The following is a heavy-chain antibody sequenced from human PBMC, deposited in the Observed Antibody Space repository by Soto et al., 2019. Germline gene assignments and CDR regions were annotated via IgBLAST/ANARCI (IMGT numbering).Heavy chain of an antibody. Sequence: VASVKVSGKVSGYTLTELSMHWVRQAPGKGLEWMGGFDPEDGETIYAQKFQGRVTMTEDTSTDTAYMELSSLRSEDTAVYYCATDYYDSSGLLPDYWGKGPLVTVSS. V-gene: IGHV1-24*01. CDR1: GYTLTELS. CDR2: FDPEDGET. J-gene: IGHJ4*02. CDR3: ATDYYDSSGLLPDY. D-gene: IGHD3-22*01.